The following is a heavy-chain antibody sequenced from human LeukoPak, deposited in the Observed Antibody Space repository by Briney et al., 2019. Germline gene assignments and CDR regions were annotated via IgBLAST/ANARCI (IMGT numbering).Heavy chain of an antibody. CDR2: ISGGGGST. CDR1: RLRFEGYA. J-gene: IGHJ4*02. V-gene: IGHV3-43*02. Sequence: GCSVRLSCEASRLRFEGYAMQWLRQAKGKGLEWVSLISGGGGSTYYADSVKGRFTISRDNSKNSLYLQMNSLRTEDTALYYCAKVSADYWGQGTLVTVSS. CDR3: AKVSADY.